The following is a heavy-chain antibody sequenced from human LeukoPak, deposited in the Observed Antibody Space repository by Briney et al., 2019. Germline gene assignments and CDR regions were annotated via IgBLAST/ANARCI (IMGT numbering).Heavy chain of an antibody. Sequence: GGSLRLSCAASGFIFSDYYMSWIRQPPGKGLEWVSYISSSGSTIYYADSVKGRFTISRDNSKNAVHLQMNSLRAEDTAVYYCAKDPVSSRLRYFDYWGQGTLVTVSS. CDR2: ISSSGSTI. CDR1: GFIFSDYY. J-gene: IGHJ4*02. V-gene: IGHV3-11*04. CDR3: AKDPVSSRLRYFDY. D-gene: IGHD4-17*01.